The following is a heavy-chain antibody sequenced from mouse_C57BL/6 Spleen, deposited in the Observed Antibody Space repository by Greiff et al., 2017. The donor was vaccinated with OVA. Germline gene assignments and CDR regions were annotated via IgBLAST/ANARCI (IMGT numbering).Heavy chain of an antibody. D-gene: IGHD1-1*01. V-gene: IGHV1-82*01. CDR2: IYPGDGDT. CDR3: ARSQITTVVATPRWYFDV. Sequence: QVQLQQSGPELVKPGASVKISCKASGYAFSSSWLNWVKQRPGKGLEWIGRIYPGDGDTNYNGKFKGKATLTADKSSSTAYMQLSSLTSEDSAVYFCARSQITTVVATPRWYFDVWGTGTTVTVSS. J-gene: IGHJ1*03. CDR1: GYAFSSSW.